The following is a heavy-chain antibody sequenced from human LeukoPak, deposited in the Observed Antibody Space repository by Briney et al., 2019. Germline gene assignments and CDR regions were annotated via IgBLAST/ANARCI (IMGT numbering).Heavy chain of an antibody. CDR2: ISYDGSNK. Sequence: GGSLRLSCAASGFTFSSYAMHWVRQAPGKGLEWVAVISYDGSNKYYADSVKGRFTISRDNSKNTLYLQMNSLRAEDTALYYCARTLGWLNFDYWGRGPLVTSPQ. CDR1: GFTFSSYA. J-gene: IGHJ4*02. V-gene: IGHV3-30*01. CDR3: ARTLGWLNFDY. D-gene: IGHD5-12*01.